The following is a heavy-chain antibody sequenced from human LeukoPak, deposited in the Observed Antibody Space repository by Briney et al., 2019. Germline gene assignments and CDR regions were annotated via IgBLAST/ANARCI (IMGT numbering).Heavy chain of an antibody. D-gene: IGHD6-19*01. J-gene: IGHJ4*02. CDR3: ARVRSGCSDY. CDR2: IYYSGST. Sequence: GSLRLSCAASGFTFSSYWMSWVRQAPGKGLEWIGYIYYSGSTNYNPSLKSRVTISVDTSKNQFSLKLSSVTAADTAVYYCARVRSGCSDYWGQGTLVTVSS. CDR1: GFTFSSYW. V-gene: IGHV4-59*01.